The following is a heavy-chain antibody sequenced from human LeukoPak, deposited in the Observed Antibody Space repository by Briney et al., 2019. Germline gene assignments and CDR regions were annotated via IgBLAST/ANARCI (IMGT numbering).Heavy chain of an antibody. CDR3: ARDHGFSSSWYGAPYYYYGMDV. D-gene: IGHD6-13*01. CDR2: IKQDGSEK. CDR1: GFTFSSYW. J-gene: IGHJ6*02. V-gene: IGHV3-7*01. Sequence: GGSLRLSCAASGFTFSSYWMSWVRQAPGKGLEWVANIKQDGSEKYYVDSVKGRFTISRDNAKNSLYLQMNSLRAEDTAVYYCARDHGFSSSWYGAPYYYYGMDVWGQGTTVTVSS.